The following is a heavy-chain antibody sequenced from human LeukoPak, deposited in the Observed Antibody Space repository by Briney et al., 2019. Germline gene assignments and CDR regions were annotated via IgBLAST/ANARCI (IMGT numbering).Heavy chain of an antibody. CDR3: ARDLESGYSYGYGDY. CDR1: GFTFSDYY. CDR2: ISSSGSTI. J-gene: IGHJ4*02. D-gene: IGHD5-18*01. V-gene: IGHV3-11*04. Sequence: GGSLRLSCAASGFTFSDYYMSWIRQAPGKGLEWVSYISSSGSTIYYADSVKGRFTISRDNAKNSLYLQMNSLRAEDTAVYYCARDLESGYSYGYGDYWGQGTLVTVSS.